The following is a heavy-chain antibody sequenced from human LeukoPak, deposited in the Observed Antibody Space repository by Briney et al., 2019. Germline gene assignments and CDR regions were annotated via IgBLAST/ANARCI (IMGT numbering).Heavy chain of an antibody. V-gene: IGHV4-34*01. CDR3: ARASIAARPFDY. J-gene: IGHJ4*02. CDR2: INHSRST. D-gene: IGHD6-6*01. Sequence: KPSESLSLTCAVYGGPFSGYYWRWIRQPPGRGRGWIGEINHSRSTNYKPSLKSRVSISVDPSKNQFSLKLSSATAADTAGYYCARASIAARPFDYWGQGTLLTVSS. CDR1: GGPFSGYY.